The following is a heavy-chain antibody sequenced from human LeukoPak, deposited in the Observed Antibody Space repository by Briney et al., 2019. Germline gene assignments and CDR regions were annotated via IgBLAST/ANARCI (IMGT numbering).Heavy chain of an antibody. V-gene: IGHV1-18*01. Sequence: GASVKVSCKASGYTFTSYGISWVRQAPGQGLEWMGWITAYNGNTNYAQKLQGRVTMTTDTSTSTAYMELRSLRSDDTAVYYCATSEAPDIVGESWGQGTLVTVSS. D-gene: IGHD1-26*01. CDR2: ITAYNGNT. CDR1: GYTFTSYG. J-gene: IGHJ4*02. CDR3: ATSEAPDIVGES.